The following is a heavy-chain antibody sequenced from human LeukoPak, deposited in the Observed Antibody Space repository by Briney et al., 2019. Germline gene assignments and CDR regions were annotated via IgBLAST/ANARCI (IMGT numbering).Heavy chain of an antibody. Sequence: PGGSLRLSCAASGFTFSSYAMSWVRQAPGKGLEWVSAISWNSGRIGYADSVKGRFTISRDNAKNSLYLQMNSLRAKDTALYYCAKDFYRLGEFDAFDLWGQGTMVIVSS. V-gene: IGHV3-9*01. J-gene: IGHJ3*01. CDR1: GFTFSSYA. CDR3: AKDFYRLGEFDAFDL. D-gene: IGHD3-16*01. CDR2: ISWNSGRI.